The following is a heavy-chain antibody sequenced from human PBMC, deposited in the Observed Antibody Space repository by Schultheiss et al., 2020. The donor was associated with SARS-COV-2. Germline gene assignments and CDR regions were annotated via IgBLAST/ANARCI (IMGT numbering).Heavy chain of an antibody. CDR2: ISSNGGSR. CDR1: GINFDDYA. D-gene: IGHD2-2*01. CDR3: AKTQNLGYCSSMSCYWGGMDV. V-gene: IGHV3-9*01. J-gene: IGHJ6*02. Sequence: GGSLRLSCAASGINFDDYAMNWVRQAPGKGLEWVSGISSNGGSRGYVDSVKGRFTISRDNAKNSLYLEMNSLRAEDTALYYCAKTQNLGYCSSMSCYWGGMDVWGQGTTVTVSS.